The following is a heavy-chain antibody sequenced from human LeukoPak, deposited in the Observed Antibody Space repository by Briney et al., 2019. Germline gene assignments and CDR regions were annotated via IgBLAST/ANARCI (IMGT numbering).Heavy chain of an antibody. CDR2: IYYSGST. J-gene: IGHJ6*03. D-gene: IGHD1-26*01. CDR1: GGSISSYY. Sequence: SETLSLTCTVSGGSISSYYWSWIRQPPGKGLEWIGYIYYSGSTNYNPSLKSRVTISVDTSKNQFSLKLSSVTAADTAMYYCARCLGSYNIYNYYYYMDVWGKGTTVTISS. CDR3: ARCLGSYNIYNYYYYMDV. V-gene: IGHV4-59*12.